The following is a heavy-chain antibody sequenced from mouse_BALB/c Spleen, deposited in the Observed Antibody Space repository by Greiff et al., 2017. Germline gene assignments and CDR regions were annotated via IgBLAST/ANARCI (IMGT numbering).Heavy chain of an antibody. CDR3: ARDYYDYGHFDY. Sequence: EVQLVESGGGLVQPGGSRKLSCAASGFTFSSFGMHWVRQAPEKGLEWVAYISSGSSTIYYADTVKGRFTISRDNPKNTLFLQMTSLRSEDTAMYYCARDYYDYGHFDYWGQGTTLTVSS. CDR2: ISSGSSTI. D-gene: IGHD2-4*01. CDR1: GFTFSSFG. J-gene: IGHJ2*01. V-gene: IGHV5-17*02.